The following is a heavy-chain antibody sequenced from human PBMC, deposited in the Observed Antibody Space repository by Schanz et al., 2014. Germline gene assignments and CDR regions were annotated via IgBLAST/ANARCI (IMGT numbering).Heavy chain of an antibody. CDR2: MYINSGST. V-gene: IGHV3-53*01. J-gene: IGHJ4*02. Sequence: EVQLVESGGGLIQPGGSLRLSCAVSGFTVNTNYMSWVRQAPGKGLEWISSMYINSGSTQYADSVKGRFIISRDSSKNTLFLQMNSLRAEDTAVYYCARWGSSLDYWGQGTLVTVSS. CDR1: GFTVNTNY. D-gene: IGHD6-6*01. CDR3: ARWGSSLDY.